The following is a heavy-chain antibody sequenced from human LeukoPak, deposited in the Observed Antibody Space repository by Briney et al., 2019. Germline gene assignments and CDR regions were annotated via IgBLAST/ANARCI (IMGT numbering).Heavy chain of an antibody. J-gene: IGHJ4*02. D-gene: IGHD3-3*01. CDR3: ARDSSYYDFWSGSQQPDY. Sequence: ASVKVSCKASGYTFTGYYMHWVRQAPGQGLEWMGSINPHSGGTNYAQKFQGRVTMTRDTSISTAYMELSRLRSDDTAVYYCARDSSYYDFWSGSQQPDYWGQGTLVTVSS. CDR1: GYTFTGYY. V-gene: IGHV1-2*02. CDR2: INPHSGGT.